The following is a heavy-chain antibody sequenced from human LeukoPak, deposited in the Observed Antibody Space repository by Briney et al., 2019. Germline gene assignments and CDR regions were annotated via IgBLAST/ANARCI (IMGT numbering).Heavy chain of an antibody. Sequence: GGSLRLSCAASGFTFNHFWMSWIRQAPGKGLEWVAYIKKTGSETYYVDSVKGRFTITRDNTRNSLFLQMYSLRAEDTAVYFCAREDGYCSGGNCYSYFDSWGQGTLSPSPQ. CDR2: IKKTGSET. D-gene: IGHD2-15*01. V-gene: IGHV3-7*01. CDR3: AREDGYCSGGNCYSYFDS. J-gene: IGHJ4*02. CDR1: GFTFNHFW.